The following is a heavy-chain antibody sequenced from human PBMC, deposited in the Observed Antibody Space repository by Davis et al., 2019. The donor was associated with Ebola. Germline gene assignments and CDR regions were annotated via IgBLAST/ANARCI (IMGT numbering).Heavy chain of an antibody. D-gene: IGHD2-21*01. CDR2: IRSKANSYAT. J-gene: IGHJ6*02. CDR3: ARVVIPTHYYYGMDV. V-gene: IGHV3-73*01. CDR1: GFTFSGST. Sequence: PGGSLRLSCAASGFTFSGSTMHWVRQASGKGLEWVGRIRSKANSYATAYAASVKGRFTISRDDSKNTAYLQMNSLRAEDTAVYYCARVVIPTHYYYGMDVWGQGTTVTVSS.